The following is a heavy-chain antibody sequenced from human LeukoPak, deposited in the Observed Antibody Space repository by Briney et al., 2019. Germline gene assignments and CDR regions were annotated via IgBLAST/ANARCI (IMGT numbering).Heavy chain of an antibody. CDR3: APSRVTRYP. V-gene: IGHV1-46*03. Sequence: WASVKVSCKASGYTFTSYYMHWVRQAPGQGLEWMGIINPSGGSTSYAQKFQGRVTITADKSTSTAYMELSSLRSEDTAVYYCAPSRVTRYPWGQGTLVTVSS. D-gene: IGHD1-14*01. J-gene: IGHJ5*02. CDR1: GYTFTSYY. CDR2: INPSGGST.